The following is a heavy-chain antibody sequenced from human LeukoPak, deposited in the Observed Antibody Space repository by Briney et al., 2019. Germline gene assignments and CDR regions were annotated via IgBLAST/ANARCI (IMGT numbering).Heavy chain of an antibody. CDR3: VKDVGGSYAFDY. CDR1: GFTFRRYA. D-gene: IGHD1-26*01. V-gene: IGHV3-64D*09. J-gene: IGHJ4*02. CDR2: INDNGGRT. Sequence: GGSLTLSCSASGFTFRRYAMHWVRQAPGKGLEYVSGINDNGGRTHYGDSVKGRFSISRDNSKNTLHLQMSTLRAEDTALYYCVKDVGGSYAFDYWGQGILVTVAS.